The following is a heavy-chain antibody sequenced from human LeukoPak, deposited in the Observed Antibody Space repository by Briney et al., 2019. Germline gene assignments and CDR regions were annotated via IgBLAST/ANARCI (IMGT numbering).Heavy chain of an antibody. CDR3: ARQRQREGVDV. V-gene: IGHV3-48*01. Sequence: PGGSLRLSCAASGFTFSSYSMNWVRRAPGKGLEWVSYISSSSSTIYYADSVKGRFTISRDNAKNSLYLQMNSLRAEDTAVYYCARQRQREGVDVWGKGTTVTVSS. CDR1: GFTFSSYS. CDR2: ISSSSSTI. J-gene: IGHJ6*04. D-gene: IGHD6-25*01.